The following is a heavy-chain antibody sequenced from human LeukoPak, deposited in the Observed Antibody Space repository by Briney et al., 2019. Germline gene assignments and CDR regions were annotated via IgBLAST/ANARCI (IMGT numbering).Heavy chain of an antibody. CDR2: IWFDGTNK. V-gene: IGHV3-33*01. CDR3: ARSGSTFSSSDY. Sequence: PGGSLRLSCAASGFTFGTYGMHWVRRSPGRGLEWVAVIWFDGTNKYYGDSVKGRFTISRDNSKNTLYLQMNSLRAEDTAVYYCARSGSTFSSSDYWGQGTLVTVSS. D-gene: IGHD6-13*01. CDR1: GFTFGTYG. J-gene: IGHJ4*02.